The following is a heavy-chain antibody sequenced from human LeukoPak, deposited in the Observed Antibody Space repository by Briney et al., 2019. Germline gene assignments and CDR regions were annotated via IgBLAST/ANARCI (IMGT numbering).Heavy chain of an antibody. J-gene: IGHJ6*03. CDR3: ARQDRGYSGYDPLNYYYYYYYMDV. Sequence: SETLSLTCTVSGGSISSYYWSWIRQPAGKGLEWIGYIYTSGSTNYNPSLKSRVTISVDTSKNQFSLKLSSVTAADTAVYYCARQDRGYSGYDPLNYYYYYYYMDVWGKGTTVTVSS. V-gene: IGHV4-4*09. CDR1: GGSISSYY. D-gene: IGHD5-12*01. CDR2: IYTSGST.